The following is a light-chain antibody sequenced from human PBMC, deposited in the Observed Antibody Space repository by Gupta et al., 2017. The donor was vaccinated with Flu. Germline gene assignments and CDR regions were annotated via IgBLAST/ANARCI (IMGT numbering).Light chain of an antibody. Sequence: DIVMTQSPDSLAVSLGERATINCKSSQSVLYSSNNNDYLAWYQQKPGQSPKLLIYWASTRESGVPDRISGTGSGTDFTLTISSLQAEDVATYYCQQYYSLPWTFGQWTKVEIK. V-gene: IGKV4-1*01. CDR2: WAS. J-gene: IGKJ1*01. CDR3: QQYYSLPWT. CDR1: QSVLYSSNNNDY.